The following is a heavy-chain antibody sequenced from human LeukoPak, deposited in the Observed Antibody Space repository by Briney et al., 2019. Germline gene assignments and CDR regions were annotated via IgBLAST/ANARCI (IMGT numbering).Heavy chain of an antibody. CDR3: AREDYYDSGSNDY. J-gene: IGHJ4*02. V-gene: IGHV1-8*03. CDR2: MNPNSGNT. Sequence: ASVKVSCKASGYTFTTYDITWVLRPTGQGLEWMGWMNPNSGNTAYAQKFQGRVTITRNTSISTAYMELSSLRSEDTAVYYCAREDYYDSGSNDYWGQGTLVTVSS. CDR1: GYTFTTYD. D-gene: IGHD3-22*01.